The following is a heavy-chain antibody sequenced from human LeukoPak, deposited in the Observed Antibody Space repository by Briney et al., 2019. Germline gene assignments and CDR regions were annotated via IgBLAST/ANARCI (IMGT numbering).Heavy chain of an antibody. CDR3: ARDWGGVVLMGGFDV. CDR1: GFTFNNYA. D-gene: IGHD3-3*01. CDR2: ISYDGTAE. Sequence: PGTSLRLSCVASGFTFNNYAMHWVRQAPGQGLELVAGISYDGTAEYYGDSMKGRFNISRDKSKNTLFLEVNSLRTEDTAVFYCARDWGGVVLMGGFDVWGQGTQVIVSS. J-gene: IGHJ4*02. V-gene: IGHV3-30*03.